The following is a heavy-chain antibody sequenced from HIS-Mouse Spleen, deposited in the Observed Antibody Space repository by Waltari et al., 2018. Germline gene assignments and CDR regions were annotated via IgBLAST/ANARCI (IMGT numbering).Heavy chain of an antibody. D-gene: IGHD5-18*01. V-gene: IGHV1-2*02. CDR3: ARPGGYSYGIEYFQH. Sequence: QVQLVQSGAEVKKPGASVQVSCKASGYPFTGYYMPWVRRAPGQGLEWMGWINPNSGGTNYAQKFQGRVTMTRDTSISTAYMELSRLRSDDTAVYYCARPGGYSYGIEYFQHWGQGTLVTVSS. J-gene: IGHJ1*01. CDR2: INPNSGGT. CDR1: GYPFTGYY.